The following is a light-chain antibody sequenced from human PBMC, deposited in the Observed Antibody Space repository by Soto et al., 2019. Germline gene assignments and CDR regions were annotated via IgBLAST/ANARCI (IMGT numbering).Light chain of an antibody. Sequence: EIVLTQFPGTLSLSPGESATLSCRTSESISSSYLAWYRQRPGQPPRLLIYGASKTATGIPDRFSGSGSGTDFTLSISRLEPEDFGMYYCQQYSASPRTFGQGTKLEIK. V-gene: IGKV3-20*01. J-gene: IGKJ2*01. CDR1: ESISSSY. CDR3: QQYSASPRT. CDR2: GAS.